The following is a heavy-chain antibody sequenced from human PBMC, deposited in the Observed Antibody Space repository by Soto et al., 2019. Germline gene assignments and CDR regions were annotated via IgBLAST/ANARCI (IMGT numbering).Heavy chain of an antibody. Sequence: QVQLVQAGAEVKKPGASVKVSCKASGYTFTSYGMSWVRQAPGQGLEGMGWISAYNGNTNYTQKLQGRVTMTTDTATSTAYMELRSLRSDDTAVYYCAMADLVATRNYSCDYWGEGTLVTVS. D-gene: IGHD5-12*01. CDR2: ISAYNGNT. CDR1: GYTFTSYG. V-gene: IGHV1-18*01. J-gene: IGHJ4*02. CDR3: AMADLVATRNYSCDY.